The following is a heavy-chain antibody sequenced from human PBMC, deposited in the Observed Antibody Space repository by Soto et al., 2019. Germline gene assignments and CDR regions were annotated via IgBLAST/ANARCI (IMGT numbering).Heavy chain of an antibody. D-gene: IGHD6-19*01. CDR2: IYYSGST. V-gene: IGHV4-59*01. CDR3: ARITHGWRQFR. J-gene: IGHJ4*02. Sequence: SETLSLTCTVSGGSISSYYWSWIRQPPGKGLEWIGYIYYSGSTNYNPSLKSRVTISVDTSKDQFSLNLRSVTAADAAVYYCARITHGWRQFRRGQRTPVTVSS. CDR1: GGSISSYY.